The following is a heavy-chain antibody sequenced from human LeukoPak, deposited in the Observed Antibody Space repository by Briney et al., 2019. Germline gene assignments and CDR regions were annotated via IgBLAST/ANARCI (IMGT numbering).Heavy chain of an antibody. J-gene: IGHJ4*02. Sequence: GGSLRLSCAASGFTFSSYGMHWVRQAPGKGLEWVAVIWYDGSNKYYADSVKGRFTISRDNAKNSLYLQMNSLRAEDTAVYYCATPLDYYDSSGYHRGGDWGQGTLVTVSS. CDR3: ATPLDYYDSSGYHRGGD. V-gene: IGHV3-33*03. CDR1: GFTFSSYG. D-gene: IGHD3-22*01. CDR2: IWYDGSNK.